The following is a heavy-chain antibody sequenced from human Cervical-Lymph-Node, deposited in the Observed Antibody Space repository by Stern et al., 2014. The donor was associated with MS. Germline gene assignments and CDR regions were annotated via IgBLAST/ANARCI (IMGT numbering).Heavy chain of an antibody. D-gene: IGHD2-15*01. V-gene: IGHV3-21*01. J-gene: IGHJ4*02. CDR3: ARAGWGYCSGGSCYPGY. Sequence: EVQLVESGGGLVKPGGSLRLSCAASGFTFSSYSMNWVRQAPGKGLEWVSSISSSSSYIYYADSVKGRFTISRDNAKNSLYLQMNSLRAEDTAVYYCARAGWGYCSGGSCYPGYWGQGTLVTVSS. CDR2: ISSSSSYI. CDR1: GFTFSSYS.